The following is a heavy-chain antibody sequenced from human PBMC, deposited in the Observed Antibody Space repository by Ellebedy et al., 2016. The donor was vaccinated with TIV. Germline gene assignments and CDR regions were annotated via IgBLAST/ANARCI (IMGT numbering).Heavy chain of an antibody. CDR1: GFTFRSYG. J-gene: IGHJ3*01. D-gene: IGHD6-25*01. CDR3: AKDVLGSSDWHFGAFSL. V-gene: IGHV3-30*18. Sequence: GESLKISXVASGFTFRSYGMHWVRQTPGKGLEWVALISSDGSDKYYADSVKGRLTISRDNSKKTLYLQMNSLRAEDTAMYYCAKDVLGSSDWHFGAFSLWGQGTMVTVSS. CDR2: ISSDGSDK.